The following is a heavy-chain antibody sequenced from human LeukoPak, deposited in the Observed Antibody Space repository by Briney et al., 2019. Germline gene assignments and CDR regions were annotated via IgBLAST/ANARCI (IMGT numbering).Heavy chain of an antibody. CDR1: GFSFDDYG. V-gene: IGHV3-11*01. J-gene: IGHJ3*02. CDR3: AGYVSSGRRDAFDI. CDR2: ISSSGSTI. Sequence: PGGSLRLSCAASGFSFDDYGMSWVRQAPGKGLEWVSYISSSGSTIYYADSVKGRFTISRDNAKNSLYLQMNSLRAEDTAVYYCAGYVSSGRRDAFDIWGQGTMVTASS. D-gene: IGHD3-22*01.